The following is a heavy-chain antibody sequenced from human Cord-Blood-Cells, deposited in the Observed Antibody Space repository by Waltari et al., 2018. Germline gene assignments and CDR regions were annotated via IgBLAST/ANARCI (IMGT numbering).Heavy chain of an antibody. D-gene: IGHD2-21*02. CDR1: GCPISRYY. CDR2: IYYSGST. Sequence: QVQLQASGPGLVKPSETLSLTCTVSGCPISRYYRSWIRQPPGKGLEWIGYIYYSGSTNYNPSLKSRVTISVDTSKNQFSLKLSSVTAADTAVYYCARGGLLDYWGQGTLVTVSS. J-gene: IGHJ4*02. CDR3: ARGGLLDY. V-gene: IGHV4-59*08.